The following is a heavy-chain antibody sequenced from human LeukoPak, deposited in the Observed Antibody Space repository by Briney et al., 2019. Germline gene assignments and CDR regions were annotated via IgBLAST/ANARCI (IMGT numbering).Heavy chain of an antibody. J-gene: IGHJ5*02. D-gene: IGHD1-26*01. CDR1: GGSFSGYY. Sequence: SETLSLTCAVYGGSFSGYYWSWIRQPPGKGLEWIGSIYYSGSTYYNPSLKSRVTISVDTSKNQFSLKLSSVTAADTAVYYCARVNSGSYLDWFDPWGQGTLVTVSS. CDR3: ARVNSGSYLDWFDP. V-gene: IGHV4-34*01. CDR2: IYYSGST.